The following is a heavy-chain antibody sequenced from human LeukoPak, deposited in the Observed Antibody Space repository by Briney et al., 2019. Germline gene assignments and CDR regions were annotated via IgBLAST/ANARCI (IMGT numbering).Heavy chain of an antibody. J-gene: IGHJ3*02. CDR1: GGSISGYY. V-gene: IGHV4-59*01. CDR3: ARVSSSGSNAFDI. CDR2: IYYSGST. Sequence: SETLSLTCTVSGGSISGYYWSWIRQPPGKGLECIGYIYYSGSTNYNPSLKSRVTISLDTSKNQFSLKLSSVTAADTAVYYCARVSSSGSNAFDIWGQGTMVTVSS. D-gene: IGHD3-22*01.